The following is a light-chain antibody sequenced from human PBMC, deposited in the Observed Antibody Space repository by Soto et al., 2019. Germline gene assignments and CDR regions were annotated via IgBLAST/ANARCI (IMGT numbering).Light chain of an antibody. CDR2: GAS. CDR1: QSVSSNY. V-gene: IGKV3-20*01. CDR3: QHYGSSPET. Sequence: EIVLTQSPGTLSLSPGERATLSCRASQSVSSNYLAWYQQKPGQAPRLLIYGASSRATGIPDRFSGSGSGTDFTLTISRLEPEDLAVYYCQHYGSSPETFGQGTKVEIK. J-gene: IGKJ1*01.